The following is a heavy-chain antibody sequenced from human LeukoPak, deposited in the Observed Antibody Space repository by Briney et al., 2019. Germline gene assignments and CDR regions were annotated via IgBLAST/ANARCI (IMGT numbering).Heavy chain of an antibody. CDR3: AKRYYDILTGYYY. Sequence: GGSLRLSCAASGFTFSSYAMSWVRQAPGKGLEWVSAISGSGGSAYYADSVKGRFTISRDNSRNTLYLQMNSLRAEDTAVYYCAKRYYDILTGYYYWGQGTLVTVSS. CDR1: GFTFSSYA. V-gene: IGHV3-23*01. D-gene: IGHD3-9*01. CDR2: ISGSGGSA. J-gene: IGHJ4*02.